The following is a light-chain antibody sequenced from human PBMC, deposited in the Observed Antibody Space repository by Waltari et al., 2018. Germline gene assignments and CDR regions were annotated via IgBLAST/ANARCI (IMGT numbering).Light chain of an antibody. J-gene: IGKJ5*01. V-gene: IGKV1-39*01. CDR3: QQTYSTPTVT. CDR1: QNIENY. Sequence: DILMTQSPSSLSATVGDRLTITCRASQNIENYLHWYQQRPGRAPKLLIYSASTLQSGVPPRFSGSGSGTEFTLTITNLQPEDFATYYCQQTYSTPTVTFGQGTRLDIK. CDR2: SAS.